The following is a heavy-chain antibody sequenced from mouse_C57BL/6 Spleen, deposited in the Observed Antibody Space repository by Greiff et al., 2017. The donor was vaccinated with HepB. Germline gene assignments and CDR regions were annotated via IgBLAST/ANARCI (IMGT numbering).Heavy chain of an antibody. V-gene: IGHV5-4*01. Sequence: EVKLVESGGGLVKPGGSLKLSCAASGFTFSSYAMSWVRQTPEKRLEWVATISAGGSYTYYPDNVKGRFTISRDNAKNNLYLQMSHLKSEDTAMYYCARDKKSATPGARDYFDYWGQGTTLTVSS. CDR2: ISAGGSYT. D-gene: IGHD1-1*01. J-gene: IGHJ2*01. CDR3: ARDKKSATPGARDYFDY. CDR1: GFTFSSYA.